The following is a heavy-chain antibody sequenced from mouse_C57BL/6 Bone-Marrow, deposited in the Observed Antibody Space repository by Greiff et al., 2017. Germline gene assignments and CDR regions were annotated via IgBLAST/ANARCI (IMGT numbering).Heavy chain of an antibody. CDR3: SMWGTTVVPPFAY. CDR2: IHPSDSDT. CDR1: GYTFTNYC. Sequence: QVQLQQSVAELVKPGASVTLSCKASGYTFTNYCMHWVKQRPDQGLEWIGRIHPSDSDTNYNQKFKGKATLTVDTSSSTPYMQLSSLTSDVSAVYFCSMWGTTVVPPFAYWGQGTLVTVSA. D-gene: IGHD1-1*01. V-gene: IGHV1-74*01. J-gene: IGHJ3*01.